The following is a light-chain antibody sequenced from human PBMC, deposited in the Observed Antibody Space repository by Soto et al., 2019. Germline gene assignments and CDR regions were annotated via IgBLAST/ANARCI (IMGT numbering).Light chain of an antibody. CDR1: QSISSY. Sequence: EIQMTQSASSLSASVGDRVTITFRASQSISSYLNWYQQKPGKAPKVLIYDASSLETGVPSRFSGSGSGTDFTFTISSLQPEDIATYYCQHYDHLPINFGQGTRLEIK. CDR3: QHYDHLPIN. J-gene: IGKJ5*01. V-gene: IGKV1-33*01. CDR2: DAS.